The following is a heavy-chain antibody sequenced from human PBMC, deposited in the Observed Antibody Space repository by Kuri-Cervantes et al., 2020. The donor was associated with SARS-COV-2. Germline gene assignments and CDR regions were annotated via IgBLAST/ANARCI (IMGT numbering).Heavy chain of an antibody. D-gene: IGHD3-22*01. V-gene: IGHV3-30-3*01. J-gene: IGHJ4*02. CDR1: GFTFSNYA. CDR3: AGETYYYDSSGEVKDY. Sequence: GESLKISCAASGFTFSNYAMHWVRQAPGKGLEWVAVISSDGSNKYYADYVKGRFTISRDNSKNTLYLQMDSLRADDTAVYYCAGETYYYDSSGEVKDYWGQGTLVTVSS. CDR2: ISSDGSNK.